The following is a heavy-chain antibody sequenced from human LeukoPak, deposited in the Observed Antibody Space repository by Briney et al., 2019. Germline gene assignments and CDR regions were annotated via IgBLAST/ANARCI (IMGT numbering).Heavy chain of an antibody. CDR2: INPNSGGT. Sequence: ASVTVSCTGFGYTFTCYYMHWVRQAPAQGLEWMGWINPNSGGTNYAQKFQGRVTMTRDTSISIAYMELSRLRSDDTAVYYGARGTMDIVVVVSARWFDPWGQGTLVTVSS. CDR1: GYTFTCYY. V-gene: IGHV1-2*02. CDR3: ARGTMDIVVVVSARWFDP. J-gene: IGHJ5*02. D-gene: IGHD2-15*01.